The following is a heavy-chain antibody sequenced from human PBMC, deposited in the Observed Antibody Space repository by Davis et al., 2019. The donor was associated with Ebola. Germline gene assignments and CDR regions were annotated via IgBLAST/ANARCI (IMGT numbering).Heavy chain of an antibody. CDR3: AKDRRWELIRFVDYHGIDI. D-gene: IGHD1-26*01. CDR1: GFTFSNYA. V-gene: IGHV3-23*01. Sequence: GESLKISCVASGFTFSNYAMSWVRQAPGKGLEWVSVVSSTSGSAYYADSVKGRFTVSRDNSKNTLYLEINSLRAEDTAVYYCAKDRRWELIRFVDYHGIDIWGQGTTVTVSS. J-gene: IGHJ6*02. CDR2: VSSTSGSA.